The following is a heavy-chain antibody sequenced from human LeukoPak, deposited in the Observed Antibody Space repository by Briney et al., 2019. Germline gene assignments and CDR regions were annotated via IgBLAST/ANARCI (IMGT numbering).Heavy chain of an antibody. CDR2: IDHSGST. J-gene: IGHJ4*02. V-gene: IGHV4-38-2*02. CDR3: ARCRAGYNYDFDY. Sequence: LETLSLTCTVSGDSISSGYYWGWIRQSPGKGLEWIGSIDHSGSTYHNPSLKSRVSISVDTSRNQFSLKLSSVTAADTAVYYCARCRAGYNYDFDYWGQGTLVTVSS. CDR1: GDSISSGYY. D-gene: IGHD5-24*01.